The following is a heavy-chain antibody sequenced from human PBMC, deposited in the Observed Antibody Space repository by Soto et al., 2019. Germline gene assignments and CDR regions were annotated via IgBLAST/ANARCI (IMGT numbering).Heavy chain of an antibody. CDR1: GYTFTSYG. V-gene: IGHV1-18*01. Sequence: QVQLVQSGAEVKKPGASVKVSCKASGYTFTSYGITWVRQAPGQGLEWLGWINGYNGNTNYAQKLQGRVTMTTDTPTSTAYMERRSLRSDETAVYYCARMGDVTYYYYGMDVWGQGTTVTVSS. J-gene: IGHJ6*02. CDR3: ARMGDVTYYYYGMDV. D-gene: IGHD3-16*01. CDR2: INGYNGNT.